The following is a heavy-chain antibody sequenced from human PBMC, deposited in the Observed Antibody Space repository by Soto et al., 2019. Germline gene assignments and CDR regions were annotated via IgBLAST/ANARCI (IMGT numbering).Heavy chain of an antibody. CDR3: AHMSYSGTYYLDS. CDR2: IFGHGNE. J-gene: IGHJ4*02. D-gene: IGHD1-26*01. V-gene: IGHV2-5*01. CDR1: GFSLTTSAAG. Sequence: QITLKESGPALVKPTQTLTVTCTFSGFSLTTSAAGVGWIRQTPGKALEWLAVIFGHGNEKYSPSLKNRLTVTKDTSNNHVVLTMTNMDPMDTATYYCAHMSYSGTYYLDSWGQGTLVTVSS.